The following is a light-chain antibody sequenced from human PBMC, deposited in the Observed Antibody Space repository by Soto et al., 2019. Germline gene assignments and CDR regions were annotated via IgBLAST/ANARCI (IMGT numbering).Light chain of an antibody. CDR3: AAWDDILNGYV. CDR1: SSNIGSNT. Sequence: QSVLTQPPSASGTPGQRVTISCSGSSSNIGSNTVNWYQQLPGTAPKLLIYSNNQRPSGVPDRFSGYKSGTSASLAISGLQSEDEGDYDCAAWDDILNGYVFGAGTKLTVL. V-gene: IGLV1-44*01. J-gene: IGLJ1*01. CDR2: SNN.